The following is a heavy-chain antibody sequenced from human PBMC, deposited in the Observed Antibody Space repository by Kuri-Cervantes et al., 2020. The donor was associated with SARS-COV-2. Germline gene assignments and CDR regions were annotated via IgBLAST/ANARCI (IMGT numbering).Heavy chain of an antibody. V-gene: IGHV4-39*01. CDR2: IYYSGST. D-gene: IGHD3-3*01. CDR3: AGRDYDSYAFDI. CDR1: GGSISSSSYY. Sequence: ESLKISCTVSGGSISSSSYYWGWIRQPPGKGLEWIGSIYYSGSTYYNPSHKSRVTISVDTSKNQFSLKLSSVTAADTAVYYCAGRDYDSYAFDIWGQGTMVTVSS. J-gene: IGHJ3*02.